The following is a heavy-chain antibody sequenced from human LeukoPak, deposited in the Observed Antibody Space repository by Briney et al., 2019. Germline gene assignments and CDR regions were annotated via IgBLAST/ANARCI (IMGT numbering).Heavy chain of an antibody. J-gene: IGHJ4*02. CDR3: ARGGGHSGYYLDY. D-gene: IGHD3-22*01. V-gene: IGHV4-34*01. Sequence: SETLSLTCAVYGGSFSRYYWSWIRQPPGKGLEWIGEINHSGSTNYNPSLKSRVSISVDTSKNHFSLKVNSVTAADTAVYYCARGGGHSGYYLDYWGQGTLVTVSS. CDR2: INHSGST. CDR1: GGSFSRYY.